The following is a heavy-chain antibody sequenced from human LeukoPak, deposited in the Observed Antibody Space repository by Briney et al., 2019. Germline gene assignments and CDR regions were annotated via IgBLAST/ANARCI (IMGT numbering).Heavy chain of an antibody. J-gene: IGHJ5*02. CDR2: INPNSGGT. CDR1: GYTFTGYY. D-gene: IGHD3-10*01. V-gene: IGHV1-2*02. CDR3: ARDRNVVRGDRANWFDP. Sequence: ASVKVSCKASGYTFTGYYMHWVRQAPGQGLEWMGWINPNSGGTNYAQKFQGKVTMTRDTSISTAYMELSRLRSDDTAVYYCARDRNVVRGDRANWFDPWGQGTLVTVSS.